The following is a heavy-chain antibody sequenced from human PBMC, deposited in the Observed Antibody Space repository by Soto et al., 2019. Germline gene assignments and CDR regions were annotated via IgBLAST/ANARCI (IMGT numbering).Heavy chain of an antibody. V-gene: IGHV3-30-3*01. CDR3: ARVGVASASYSFYFDY. CDR1: GFAFSTYP. J-gene: IGHJ4*02. D-gene: IGHD3-10*01. CDR2: ISFDGSDT. Sequence: GGSLRLSCXASGFAFSTYPMHWVRQAPGKGLDWVAVISFDGSDTFYADSVKGRFTISRDNSKNTLFLQMNSLRAEDTAVYYCARVGVASASYSFYFDYWGRGILVTVSS.